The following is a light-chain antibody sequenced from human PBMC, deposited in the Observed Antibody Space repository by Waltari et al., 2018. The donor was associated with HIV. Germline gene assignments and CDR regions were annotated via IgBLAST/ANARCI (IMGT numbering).Light chain of an antibody. J-gene: IGKJ3*01. Sequence: DIVMTQSPVTLSVSPGERATLSCRASQSASSNLAWYQQKPGQAPRLLIYGASTRATGIPDRFSGSGSGTDFTLTISRLEPEDFAVYYCQHYRSSQGFTFGPGTKVDIK. CDR1: QSASSN. CDR3: QHYRSSQGFT. CDR2: GAS. V-gene: IGKV3-20*01.